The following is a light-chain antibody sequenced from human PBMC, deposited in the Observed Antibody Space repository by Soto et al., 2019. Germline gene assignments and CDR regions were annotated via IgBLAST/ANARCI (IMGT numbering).Light chain of an antibody. V-gene: IGLV2-8*01. CDR2: EVS. CDR1: SSDVGGYNY. Sequence: QSALTQAPSASGCPGRSVTISCSGTSSDVGGYNYVSWYQQHPGKSRKLMLYEVSKQPSCVPDRFSGSKSGNTASLPVSGLQAEDQADYYCTSYAGSILFGVGPKLT. J-gene: IGLJ2*01. CDR3: TSYAGSIL.